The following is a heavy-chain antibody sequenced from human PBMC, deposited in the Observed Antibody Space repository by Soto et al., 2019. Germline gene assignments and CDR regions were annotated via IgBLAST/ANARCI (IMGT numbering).Heavy chain of an antibody. Sequence: EVQLLESGGGLVQPGGSLRLSCAASGFTFSSYAMSWVRQAPGKGLEWVSAISGSGGSTYYADSVKGRFTISRDNSKNTLYLQMNSLRAEDTAVYYCAIVFPITTGIAAAGLYYFDYWGQGTLVTVSS. CDR2: ISGSGGST. V-gene: IGHV3-23*01. J-gene: IGHJ4*02. D-gene: IGHD6-13*01. CDR3: AIVFPITTGIAAAGLYYFDY. CDR1: GFTFSSYA.